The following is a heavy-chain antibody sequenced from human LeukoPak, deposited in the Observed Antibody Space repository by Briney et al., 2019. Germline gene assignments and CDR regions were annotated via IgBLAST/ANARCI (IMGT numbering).Heavy chain of an antibody. Sequence: GGSLRLSCTASGFTFSNFWMGWVRQAPGKGLEWVANIKQDGSKKSYVDSVKGRFSISRDNAKNSLYLQMNSLRAEDTAIYYCTRVGYIDEGIDYWGQGTLVTVSS. J-gene: IGHJ4*02. CDR1: GFTFSNFW. D-gene: IGHD5-24*01. CDR3: TRVGYIDEGIDY. CDR2: IKQDGSKK. V-gene: IGHV3-7*04.